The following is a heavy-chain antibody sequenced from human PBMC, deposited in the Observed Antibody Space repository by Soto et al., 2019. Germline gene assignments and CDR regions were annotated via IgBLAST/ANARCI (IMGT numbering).Heavy chain of an antibody. J-gene: IGHJ4*02. CDR1: GFTVSGNY. D-gene: IGHD6-19*01. Sequence: PGGSLRLSCAASGFTVSGNYMSWVRQAPGKGLEWVSVIYSGGSTYYADSVKDRFTISRDNSRNTLYLQMNSLRAEDTAVYYCARDQIAVAGTYFDYWGQGTLVTVSS. CDR3: ARDQIAVAGTYFDY. V-gene: IGHV3-66*01. CDR2: IYSGGST.